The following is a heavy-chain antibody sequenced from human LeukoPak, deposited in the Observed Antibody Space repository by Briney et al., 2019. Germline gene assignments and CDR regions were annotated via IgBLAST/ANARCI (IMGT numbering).Heavy chain of an antibody. CDR1: GGSISSYY. J-gene: IGHJ5*02. V-gene: IGHV4-4*09. CDR3: ARRGSSSSWFDP. CDR2: IYTSGST. D-gene: IGHD6-6*01. Sequence: SETLSLTCTVSGGSISSYYWSWIRQPPGKGLEWIGYIYTSGSTNYNPSLKSRVTISVDTSKNQFPLKLSSVTAADTAAYYCARRGSSSSWFDPWGQGTLVTVSS.